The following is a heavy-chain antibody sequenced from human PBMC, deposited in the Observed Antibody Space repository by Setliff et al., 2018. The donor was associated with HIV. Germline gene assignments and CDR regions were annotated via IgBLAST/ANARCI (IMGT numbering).Heavy chain of an antibody. CDR3: AREPDY. CDR2: IFYGGNP. CDR1: GGSFNRNDW. Sequence: SETLSLTCAVSGGSFNRNDWWSWVRQFPGKGLEWIGEIFYGGNPHYSPSLKSRVTISMDTSRNQFSLKLTSMTAADTAVYYCAREPDYWGQGTLVTVSS. J-gene: IGHJ4*02. V-gene: IGHV4-4*02.